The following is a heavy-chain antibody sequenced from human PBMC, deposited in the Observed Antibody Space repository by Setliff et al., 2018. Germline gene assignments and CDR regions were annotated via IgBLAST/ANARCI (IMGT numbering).Heavy chain of an antibody. CDR3: ARSSSFRGPCTGGSCSDFDA. CDR2: LGTDGSHT. Sequence: GGSLRLSCAASGFTFSTYWMHWVRQVPGKGLVWFSRLGTDGSHTAYADSVKGRFTISRDNAKNSVDLEMNSLRAEDTAVYYCARSSSFRGPCTGGSCSDFDAWGQGILVTVSS. J-gene: IGHJ4*02. CDR1: GFTFSTYW. V-gene: IGHV3-74*01. D-gene: IGHD2-15*01.